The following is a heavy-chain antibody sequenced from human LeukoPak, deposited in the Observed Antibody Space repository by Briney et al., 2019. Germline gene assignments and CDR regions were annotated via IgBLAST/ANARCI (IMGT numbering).Heavy chain of an antibody. CDR2: IYDSGSS. CDR1: GGSISGYY. Sequence: SEALSLTCTVSGGSISGYYWSWIRQPPGKGLEWIGNIYDSGSSNYNPSLKSRVTISVDTSKNQFSLKLSSVTAADTAVYYCARHHSMVAIDYWGQGTLVTVSS. D-gene: IGHD3-10*01. J-gene: IGHJ4*02. V-gene: IGHV4-59*08. CDR3: ARHHSMVAIDY.